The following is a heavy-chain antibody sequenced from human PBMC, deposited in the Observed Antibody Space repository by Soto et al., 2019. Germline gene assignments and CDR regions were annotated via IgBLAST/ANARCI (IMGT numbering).Heavy chain of an antibody. Sequence: LSLTCTVSGGSISSYYWSWIRQPPGKGLEWIGYIYYSGSTNYNPSLKSRVTISVDTSKNQFSLKLSSVTAADTAVYYCARVDYSNYLPYYYYMDVWGKGTTVTVSS. J-gene: IGHJ6*03. CDR3: ARVDYSNYLPYYYYMDV. CDR2: IYYSGST. V-gene: IGHV4-59*01. CDR1: GGSISSYY. D-gene: IGHD4-4*01.